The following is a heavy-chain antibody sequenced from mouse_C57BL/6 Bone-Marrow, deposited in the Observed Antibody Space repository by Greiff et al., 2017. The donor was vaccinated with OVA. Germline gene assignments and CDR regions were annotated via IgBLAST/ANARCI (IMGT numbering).Heavy chain of an antibody. J-gene: IGHJ3*01. CDR1: GYTFTDYY. Sequence: VHVKQSGPVLVKPGASVKMSCKASGYTFTDYYMNWVKQSHGKSLEWIGVINPYNGGTSYNQKFKGKATLTVDKSSSTAYMELNSLTSEDSAVYYCAREGDYDEWFAYWGQGTLVTVSA. CDR3: AREGDYDEWFAY. D-gene: IGHD2-4*01. V-gene: IGHV1-19*01. CDR2: INPYNGGT.